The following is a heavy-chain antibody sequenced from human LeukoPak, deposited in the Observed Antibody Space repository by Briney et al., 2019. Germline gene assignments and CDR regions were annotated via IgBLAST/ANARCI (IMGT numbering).Heavy chain of an antibody. D-gene: IGHD3-3*01. V-gene: IGHV3-30*04. CDR2: ISYDGSNK. CDR1: GFTFSSYA. CDR3: ARPTPPYSDSWSGYFRY. J-gene: IGHJ4*02. Sequence: PGGSLRLSCAASGFTFSSYAMHWVRQAPGKGLEWVAVISYDGSNKYYADSVKGRFTISRDNSKNTLYLQMNSLRAEDTAVYYCARPTPPYSDSWSGYFRYWGQGTLVTVSS.